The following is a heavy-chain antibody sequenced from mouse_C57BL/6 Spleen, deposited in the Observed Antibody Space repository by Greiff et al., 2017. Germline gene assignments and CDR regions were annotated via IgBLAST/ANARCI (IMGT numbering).Heavy chain of an antibody. J-gene: IGHJ1*03. CDR1: GFTFSSYA. CDR3: TRDPYYYGSRDWYFDV. CDR2: ISSGGDYI. D-gene: IGHD1-1*01. V-gene: IGHV5-9-1*02. Sequence: EVKVVESGEGLVKPGGSLKLSCAASGFTFSSYAMSWVRQTPEKRLEWVAYISSGGDYIYYADTVKGRFTISRDNARNTLYLQMSSLKSEDTAMYYCTRDPYYYGSRDWYFDVWGTGTTVTVSS.